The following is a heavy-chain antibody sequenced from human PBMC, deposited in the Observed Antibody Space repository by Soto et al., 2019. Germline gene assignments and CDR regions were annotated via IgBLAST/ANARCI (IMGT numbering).Heavy chain of an antibody. D-gene: IGHD2-2*02. V-gene: IGHV5-51*01. CDR1: GYNFVTYW. Sequence: GESLQISCQGSGYNFVTYWIAWVRRTPGKGLEWMGIMYPGKDKTIYRPSFQGQVTLSADKSITTAYLQWGSLRASDSGIYYCARGYTGSAGRFDPWGQGTLVTVSS. CDR2: MYPGKDKT. CDR3: ARGYTGSAGRFDP. J-gene: IGHJ5*02.